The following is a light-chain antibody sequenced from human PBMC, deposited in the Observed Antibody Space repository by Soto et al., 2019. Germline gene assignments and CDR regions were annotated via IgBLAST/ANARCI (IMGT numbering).Light chain of an antibody. CDR2: TAS. V-gene: IGKV1-5*03. CDR3: QQYNSYSRGT. J-gene: IGKJ1*01. CDR1: QNIKTW. Sequence: DIQMTQSPSTLSASVGDRVTIACRASQNIKTWLAWYQQKPGQVPKLLVYTASTLESGVPSRFSGSGSGTELTLTISSLQPDDFATYYYQQYNSYSRGTFGQGTKVEIK.